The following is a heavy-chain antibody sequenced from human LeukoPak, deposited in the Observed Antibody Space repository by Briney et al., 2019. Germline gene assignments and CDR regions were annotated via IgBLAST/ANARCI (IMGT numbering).Heavy chain of an antibody. J-gene: IGHJ6*02. V-gene: IGHV1-18*04. Sequence: ASVKVSCKASGYTFTGYYMHWVRQAPGQGLEWMGWISAYNGNTNYAQKLQGRVTMTTDTSTSTAYMELRSLRSDDTAVYYCARDVGSSGWYSGYYYYGMDVWGQGTTVTVSS. CDR2: ISAYNGNT. CDR1: GYTFTGYY. D-gene: IGHD6-19*01. CDR3: ARDVGSSGWYSGYYYYGMDV.